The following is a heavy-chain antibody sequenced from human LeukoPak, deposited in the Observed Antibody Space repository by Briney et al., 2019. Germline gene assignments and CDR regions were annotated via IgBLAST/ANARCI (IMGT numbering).Heavy chain of an antibody. CDR2: ISAYNGNT. V-gene: IGHV1-18*01. CDR3: ARYSWSYTRGDLAH. Sequence: ASVKVSCKASGYTFTSYGISWVRQAPGQGLEWMGWISAYNGNTNYAQKLQGRVTMTTDTSTSTAYMELRSLRSDDTAVYYCARYSWSYTRGDLAHWGHGTVVTVSS. CDR1: GYTFTSYG. J-gene: IGHJ4*01. D-gene: IGHD1-26*01.